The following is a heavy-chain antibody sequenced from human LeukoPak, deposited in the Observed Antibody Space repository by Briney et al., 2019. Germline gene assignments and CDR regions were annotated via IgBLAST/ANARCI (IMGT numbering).Heavy chain of an antibody. CDR2: IIPIFGTA. J-gene: IGHJ5*02. D-gene: IGHD4-11*01. V-gene: IGHV1-69*01. CDR1: GGTFINYA. Sequence: ASVKVSCKASGGTFINYAISWVRQAPGQGLEWMGGIIPIFGTANYAQKFQGRVTITADESTSTAYMELSSLRSEDTAVYYCARVGLGDDDYSNYGPPNWFDPWGQGTLVTVSS. CDR3: ARVGLGDDDYSNYGPPNWFDP.